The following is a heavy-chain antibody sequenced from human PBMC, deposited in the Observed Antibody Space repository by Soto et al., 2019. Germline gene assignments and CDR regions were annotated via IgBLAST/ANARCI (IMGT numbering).Heavy chain of an antibody. J-gene: IGHJ6*02. Sequence: EVQLVQSGAEVKKPGESLRNSCKGSGYSFTSYWISWVRQMPGKGLEWMGRIDPSDSYTNYSPSFQGHVTISADKSISTAYLQWSSLKASDTAMYYCARLAMATRRGYYGMDVWGQGTTVTVSS. CDR1: GYSFTSYW. CDR2: IDPSDSYT. V-gene: IGHV5-10-1*01. D-gene: IGHD5-12*01. CDR3: ARLAMATRRGYYGMDV.